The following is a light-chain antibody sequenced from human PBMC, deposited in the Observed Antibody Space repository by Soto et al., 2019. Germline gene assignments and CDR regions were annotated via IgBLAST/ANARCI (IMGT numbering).Light chain of an antibody. CDR2: RNN. CDR1: RSNIGRNF. Sequence: QSVLTQSPSASGTPGQRVTISCSGSRSNIGRNFAYWYQHVPGTAPRLLIQRNNERPSGVPDRFSGSESGTSVSLAISGLRFDDEATYNCAAWDDTLDAQVFGGGTKVTVL. CDR3: AAWDDTLDAQV. V-gene: IGLV1-47*01. J-gene: IGLJ3*02.